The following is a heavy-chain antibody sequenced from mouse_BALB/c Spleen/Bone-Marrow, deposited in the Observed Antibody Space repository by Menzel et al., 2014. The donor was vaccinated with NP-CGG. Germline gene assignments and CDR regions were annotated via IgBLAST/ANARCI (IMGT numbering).Heavy chain of an antibody. V-gene: IGHV5-9-3*01. CDR3: ARHDYAY. Sequence: EVKLMESGGGLVKPGGSLKLSCAASGFTFSSYAMSWVRQTPEKRLEWVATISSGGSYTYYPDSVKGRFTISRDNAKNTLYLQMSSLKSEDTAMYCCARHDYAYWGQGTLVTVSA. CDR2: ISSGGSYT. CDR1: GFTFSSYA. J-gene: IGHJ3*01. D-gene: IGHD2-4*01.